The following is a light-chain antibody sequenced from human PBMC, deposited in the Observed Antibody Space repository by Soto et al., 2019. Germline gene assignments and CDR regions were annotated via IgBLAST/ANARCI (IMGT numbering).Light chain of an antibody. Sequence: EIVLTQSPGTLSLSPGERATLSCRASQSVSSSNLAWYQQKPGQAPRLLIYGASSRATGIPDRFSGSGSGTDFTLTISRLEPEDFAVYYCQQYGSFGGGTKVDIK. CDR3: QQYGS. J-gene: IGKJ4*01. V-gene: IGKV3-20*01. CDR2: GAS. CDR1: QSVSSSN.